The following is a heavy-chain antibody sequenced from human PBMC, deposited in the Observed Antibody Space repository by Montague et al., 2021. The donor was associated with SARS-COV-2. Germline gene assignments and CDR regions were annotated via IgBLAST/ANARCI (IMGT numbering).Heavy chain of an antibody. V-gene: IGHV4-31*03. CDR2: IYYSGST. D-gene: IGHD3-10*01. CDR3: ARDHGQWFGELWGHGLDV. CDR1: SGSISTGHH. J-gene: IGHJ6*02. Sequence: TLSLTCNVSSGSISTGHHWSWIRQHPMKGLEWIGYIYYSGSTYYNPSFKGRVTISIDTAKNQFSPELTSMTAADTAVYYCARDHGQWFGELWGHGLDVWGQGTTVIVSS.